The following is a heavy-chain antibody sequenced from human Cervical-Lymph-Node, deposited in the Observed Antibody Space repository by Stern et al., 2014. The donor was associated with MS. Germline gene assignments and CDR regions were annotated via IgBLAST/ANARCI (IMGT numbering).Heavy chain of an antibody. J-gene: IGHJ4*02. CDR3: ATSTGYFLLEYYFDY. CDR1: GYSFTSSW. V-gene: IGHV5-51*01. Sequence: EVQLVQSGAEVKKPGESLKISCQGSGYSFTSSWIGWVRQMPGKGLEWMGIIYPGESDTRYNPSFQGQVTISADKSVSTAYLQWSSLKASDTAMYYCATSTGYFLLEYYFDYWGQGTLVTVSS. CDR2: IYPGESDT. D-gene: IGHD2-8*02.